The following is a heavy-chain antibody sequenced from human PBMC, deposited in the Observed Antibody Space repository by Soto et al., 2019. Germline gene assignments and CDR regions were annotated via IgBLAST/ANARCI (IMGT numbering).Heavy chain of an antibody. CDR3: ARDGAVRYYYYYGMAV. CDR1: GYTFTGYY. D-gene: IGHD2-15*01. Sequence: GASVKVCGKASGYTFTGYYTDWVRQAPGQGLEWMGIINPSGGSTSYAQKFQGRVPMTRDTSTSTVYMELSSLRSEDTAVYYCARDGAVRYYYYYGMAVWGIVIQVT. V-gene: IGHV1-46*01. CDR2: INPSGGST. J-gene: IGHJ6*04.